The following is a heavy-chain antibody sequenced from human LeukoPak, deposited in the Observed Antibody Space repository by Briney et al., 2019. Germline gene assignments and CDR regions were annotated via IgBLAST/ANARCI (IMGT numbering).Heavy chain of an antibody. CDR3: ARGAPLSGSGP. D-gene: IGHD3-10*01. Sequence: ASVKVSCMASGYTLTTYGISWVRQAPGQGLEWMGWISTYNGNTDYAQKLQGRVTMTTDTSTSTTYMELRSLRSDDTAVYYCARGAPLSGSGPWGQGTLVTVSS. CDR2: ISTYNGNT. V-gene: IGHV1-18*01. J-gene: IGHJ1*01. CDR1: GYTLTTYG.